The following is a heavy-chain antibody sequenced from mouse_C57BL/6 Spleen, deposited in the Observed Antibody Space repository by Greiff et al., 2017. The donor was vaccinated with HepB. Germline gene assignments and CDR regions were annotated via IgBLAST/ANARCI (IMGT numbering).Heavy chain of an antibody. CDR2: IYPGDGDT. Sequence: VKLMESGPELVKPGASVKISCKASGYAFSSSWMNWVKQRPGKGLEWIGRIYPGDGDTNYNGKFKGKATLTADKSSSTAYMQLSSLTSEDSAVYFCARAGGSSHYAMDYWGQGTSVTVSS. J-gene: IGHJ4*01. CDR3: ARAGGSSHYAMDY. D-gene: IGHD1-1*01. CDR1: GYAFSSSW. V-gene: IGHV1-82*01.